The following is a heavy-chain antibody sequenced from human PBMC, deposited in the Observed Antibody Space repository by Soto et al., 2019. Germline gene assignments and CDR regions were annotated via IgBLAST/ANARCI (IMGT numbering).Heavy chain of an antibody. Sequence: GGSLRLSCAASGFTFSSYGMHWVRQAPGKGLEWVAVISYDGSNKYYADSVKGRFTISRDNSKNTLYLQMNSLRAEDTAVYYCAKASADNNFWSGYWCFDSWGQGTLVTVSS. CDR1: GFTFSSYG. D-gene: IGHD3-3*01. J-gene: IGHJ4*02. CDR3: AKASADNNFWSGYWCFDS. CDR2: ISYDGSNK. V-gene: IGHV3-30*18.